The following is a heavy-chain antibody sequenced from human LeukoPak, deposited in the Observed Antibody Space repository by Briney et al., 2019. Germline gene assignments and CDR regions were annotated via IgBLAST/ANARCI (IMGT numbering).Heavy chain of an antibody. V-gene: IGHV3-7*02. CDR3: ARVEQTIATLYVDY. CDR2: IKQDGSEK. CDR1: GFTFSSYW. Sequence: GGSLRLSCAASGFTFSSYWMSWVRQAPGKGLEWVANIKQDGSEKYYVDSVKGRFTISRDNAKNSLYLQMNSLRAEDAAIYYCARVEQTIATLYVDYWGQGTLVTVSS. D-gene: IGHD6-6*01. J-gene: IGHJ4*02.